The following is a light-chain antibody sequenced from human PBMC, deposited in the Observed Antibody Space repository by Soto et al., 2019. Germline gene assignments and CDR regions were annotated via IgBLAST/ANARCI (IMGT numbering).Light chain of an antibody. CDR2: DAS. J-gene: IGKJ3*01. CDR3: QQRSNWPLT. V-gene: IGKV3-11*01. Sequence: EIVLTQSPATLSLSPGDRATLACRASQSVGKYLAWYQQKPGQAPRLLIHDASNRATGIPGRFSGSGSGTDFTLTISSLEPEDFAVYYCQQRSNWPLTFGPGTKVDIK. CDR1: QSVGKY.